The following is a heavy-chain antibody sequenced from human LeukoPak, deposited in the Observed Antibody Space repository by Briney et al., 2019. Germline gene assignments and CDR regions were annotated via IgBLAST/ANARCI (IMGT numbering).Heavy chain of an antibody. Sequence: ASVKVSCKASGYTFTGYYMHWVRQAPGQGLEWMGWINPNSGGANYAQKFQGRVTMTRDTSISTAYMELSRLRSDDTAVYYCARGASIAARPAWGWGQGTLVTVSS. CDR1: GYTFTGYY. V-gene: IGHV1-2*02. J-gene: IGHJ4*02. CDR3: ARGASIAARPAWG. D-gene: IGHD6-6*01. CDR2: INPNSGGA.